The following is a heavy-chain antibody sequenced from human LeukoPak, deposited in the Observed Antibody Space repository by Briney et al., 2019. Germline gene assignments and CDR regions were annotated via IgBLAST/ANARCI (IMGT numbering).Heavy chain of an antibody. Sequence: GGSLRLSCAASGFTFSSYGMNWVRQAPGKGLEWVSYISGSSGTIFFADFVRGRFTISRDNANNSLFLQMNSLRAEDTAVYYCARDGPRGDYYYGMDVWGQGTTVTVSS. J-gene: IGHJ6*02. D-gene: IGHD3-10*01. CDR3: ARDGPRGDYYYGMDV. CDR1: GFTFSSYG. CDR2: ISGSSGTI. V-gene: IGHV3-48*04.